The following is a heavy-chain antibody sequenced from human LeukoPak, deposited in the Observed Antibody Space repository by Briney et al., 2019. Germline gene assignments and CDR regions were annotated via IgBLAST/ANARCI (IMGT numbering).Heavy chain of an antibody. CDR3: LLIILGGSSQH. Sequence: GSLRLSCAASEFTLNNYWMHWVRQAPGKGLVWVSRIKNDGKITTYADSVKGRFTTSRDNAKNTFYLQMNSLRVEDTAVYYCLLIILGGSSQHWGQGTLVTVSS. J-gene: IGHJ1*01. CDR1: EFTLNNYW. D-gene: IGHD3-3*01. CDR2: IKNDGKIT. V-gene: IGHV3-74*01.